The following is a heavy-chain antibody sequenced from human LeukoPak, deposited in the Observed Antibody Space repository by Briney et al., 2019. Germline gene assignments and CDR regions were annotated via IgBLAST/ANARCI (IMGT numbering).Heavy chain of an antibody. Sequence: PSETLSLTCTVSGGSISSYYWSWIRQPPGKGLEWIGYIYYSGSTNYNPSLKSRVTISVDTSKNQFSLKLSSVTAADTALYYCARQMDYYGSGSYYGIGYWGQGTLVTVSS. CDR2: IYYSGST. D-gene: IGHD3-10*01. CDR3: ARQMDYYGSGSYYGIGY. CDR1: GGSISSYY. V-gene: IGHV4-59*01. J-gene: IGHJ4*02.